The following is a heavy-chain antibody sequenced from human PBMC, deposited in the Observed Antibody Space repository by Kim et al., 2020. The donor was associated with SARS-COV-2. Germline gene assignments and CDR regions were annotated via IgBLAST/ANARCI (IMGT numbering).Heavy chain of an antibody. D-gene: IGHD3-3*01. V-gene: IGHV3-15*01. CDR3: TTDPLDDFWSGYYEGGY. Sequence: VKGRLTISRDDSKNTLYLQMNSLKTEDTAVYYCTTDPLDDFWSGYYEGGYWGQGTLVTVSS. J-gene: IGHJ4*02.